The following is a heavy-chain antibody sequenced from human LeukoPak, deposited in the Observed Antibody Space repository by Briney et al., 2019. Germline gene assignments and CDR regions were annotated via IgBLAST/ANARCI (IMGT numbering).Heavy chain of an antibody. CDR1: GGTFSSYA. V-gene: IGHV1-69*13. CDR3: ARDLGYYYDSSGEYFQH. J-gene: IGHJ1*01. Sequence: SVKVSCKASGGTFSSYAISWVRQAPGQGLVWMGGIIPIFGTANYAQKFQGRVTITADESTSTAYMELSSLRSEDTAVYYCARDLGYYYDSSGEYFQHWGQGTLVTVSS. CDR2: IIPIFGTA. D-gene: IGHD3-22*01.